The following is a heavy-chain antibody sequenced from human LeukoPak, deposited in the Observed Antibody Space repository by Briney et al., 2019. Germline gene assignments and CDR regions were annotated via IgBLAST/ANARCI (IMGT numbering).Heavy chain of an antibody. J-gene: IGHJ4*02. CDR3: ARKGYGDYEIDY. CDR1: GFTFSSYA. V-gene: IGHV3-30*04. CDR2: ISYDGSNK. Sequence: GGSLRLSCAAPGFTFSSYAMHWVRQAPGKGLEWVAVISYDGSNKYYADSVKGRFTISRDNSKNTLYLQMNSLRAEDTAVYYCARKGYGDYEIDYWGQGTLVTVSS. D-gene: IGHD4-17*01.